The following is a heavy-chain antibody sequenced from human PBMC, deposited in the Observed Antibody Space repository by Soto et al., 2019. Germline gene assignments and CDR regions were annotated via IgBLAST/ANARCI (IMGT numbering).Heavy chain of an antibody. Sequence: GGSLRLSCAASGFTFDDHAMHWVRQAPGKGLEWVSGISWNSGTADYAESVKGRFTISRDNAKSSLYLQMTSLRTEDTALYYCARGLGAYYYMDVWGKGTTVTVSS. J-gene: IGHJ6*03. D-gene: IGHD7-27*01. V-gene: IGHV3-9*01. CDR1: GFTFDDHA. CDR3: ARGLGAYYYMDV. CDR2: ISWNSGTA.